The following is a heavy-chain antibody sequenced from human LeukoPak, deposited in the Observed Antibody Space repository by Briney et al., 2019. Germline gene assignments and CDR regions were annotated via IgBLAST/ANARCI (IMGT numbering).Heavy chain of an antibody. CDR3: TRVIYCGGDYYSGAFDI. J-gene: IGHJ3*02. CDR1: GFTFSDYY. Sequence: PGGSLRLSCAASGFTFSDYYMTWIRQAPGKGLEWVSYISSSGDIMFYADSVKGRLTISRDNAKNSLYLQMSSLRAEDTAVYYCTRVIYCGGDYYSGAFDIWGQGTMVTVSS. CDR2: ISSSGDIM. V-gene: IGHV3-11*01. D-gene: IGHD2-21*02.